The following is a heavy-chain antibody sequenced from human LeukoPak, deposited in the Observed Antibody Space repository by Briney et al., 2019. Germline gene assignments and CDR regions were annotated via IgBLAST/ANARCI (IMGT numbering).Heavy chain of an antibody. CDR3: AAHTIFGVVYDY. CDR2: FDPEDGET. J-gene: IGHJ4*02. D-gene: IGHD3-3*01. CDR1: GYTLTELS. Sequence: GASAKVSCKVSGYTLTELSMHWVRQAPGKGLEWMGGFDPEDGETIYAQKFQGRVTMTEDTSTDTAYMELSSLRSEDTAVYYCAAHTIFGVVYDYWGQGALVTVSS. V-gene: IGHV1-24*01.